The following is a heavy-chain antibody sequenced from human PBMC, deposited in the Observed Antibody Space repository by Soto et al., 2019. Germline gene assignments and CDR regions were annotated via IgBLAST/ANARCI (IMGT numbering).Heavy chain of an antibody. Sequence: QVHLVQSGAEVKKPGASVKVSCKGSGYAFTPYGITWVRQAPGQGLAWMGWISAHNGNTNYARTLQGRVTVTRDTSPSTAYMELRRLRSDDTAVYYCARGRYGDYWGQGALVTVSS. J-gene: IGHJ4*02. V-gene: IGHV1-18*01. CDR2: ISAHNGNT. CDR1: GYAFTPYG. CDR3: ARGRYGDY. D-gene: IGHD1-1*01.